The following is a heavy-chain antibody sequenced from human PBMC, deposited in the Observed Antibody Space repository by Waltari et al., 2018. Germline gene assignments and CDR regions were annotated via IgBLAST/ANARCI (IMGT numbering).Heavy chain of an antibody. D-gene: IGHD3-22*01. Sequence: QVQLVQSGAEVKKPGASVNVSCKASGYTFTSYDIYWVRQATGQGLEWMGWMNPNSGNTGYAQKFQGRVTMTRNTSISTAYMELSSLRSEDTAVYYCARGTYYYDSSGYSGGWFDPWGQGTLVTVSS. CDR1: GYTFTSYD. J-gene: IGHJ5*02. CDR3: ARGTYYYDSSGYSGGWFDP. CDR2: MNPNSGNT. V-gene: IGHV1-8*01.